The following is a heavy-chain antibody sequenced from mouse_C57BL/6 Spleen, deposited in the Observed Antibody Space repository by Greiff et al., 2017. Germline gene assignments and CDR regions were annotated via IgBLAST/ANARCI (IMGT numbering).Heavy chain of an antibody. J-gene: IGHJ4*01. V-gene: IGHV1-50*01. Sequence: VQLQQPGAELVKPGASVKLSCKASGYTFTSYWMQWVKQRPGQGLEWIGEIDPSDSYTNYNQKFKGKATLTVDTSSSTAYMQLSSLTSEDSAVYYCARVDSSGYNAMDYWGQGTSVTVSS. CDR2: IDPSDSYT. CDR3: ARVDSSGYNAMDY. CDR1: GYTFTSYW. D-gene: IGHD3-2*02.